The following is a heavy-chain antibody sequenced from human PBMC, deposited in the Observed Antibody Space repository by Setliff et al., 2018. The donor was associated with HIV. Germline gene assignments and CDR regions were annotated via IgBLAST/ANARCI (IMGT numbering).Heavy chain of an antibody. CDR2: INPSDGTT. V-gene: IGHV1-46*01. CDR3: VKEYHTTATDTRVANYFDY. Sequence: ASVKVSCKASGYTFTSCFMHWVRQAPGQGLEYMGIINPSDGTTDYTQKFQDRVTMTSDTSTSTVYMELRSLRSEDTAIYYCVKEYHTTATDTRVANYFDYWGQGALVTVSS. CDR1: GYTFTSCF. D-gene: IGHD6-13*01. J-gene: IGHJ4*02.